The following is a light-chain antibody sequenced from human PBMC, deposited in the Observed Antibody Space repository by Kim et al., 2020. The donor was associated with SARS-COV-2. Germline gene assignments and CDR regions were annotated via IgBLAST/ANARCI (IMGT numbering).Light chain of an antibody. CDR3: QQSYSTPRT. CDR2: AAS. J-gene: IGKJ1*01. V-gene: IGKV1-39*01. Sequence: DIQMTQSPSSLSSSVGDRVTITCRASQSISSYLNWYQQKPGKAPKLLIYAASSLESGAPSRFSGSGSGTDFSLTISSLQPEDFATYYCQQSYSTPRTFGQGTKVDIK. CDR1: QSISSY.